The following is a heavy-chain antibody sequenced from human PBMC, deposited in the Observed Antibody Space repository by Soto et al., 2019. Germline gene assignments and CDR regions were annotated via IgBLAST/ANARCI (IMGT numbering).Heavy chain of an antibody. CDR3: AKVLRLGPGFTIFGVVISGMDV. CDR2: ISGSGGST. Sequence: PGGSLRLSCAASGFTFSSYAMSWVRQAPGKGLEWVSAISGSGGSTYYADSVKGRFTISRDNSKNTLYLQMNSLRAEDTAVYYCAKVLRLGPGFTIFGVVISGMDVWGQGTTVTVSS. J-gene: IGHJ6*02. CDR1: GFTFSSYA. V-gene: IGHV3-23*01. D-gene: IGHD3-3*01.